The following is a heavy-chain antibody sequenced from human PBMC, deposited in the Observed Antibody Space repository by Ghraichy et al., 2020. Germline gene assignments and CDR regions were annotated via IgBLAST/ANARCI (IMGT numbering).Heavy chain of an antibody. V-gene: IGHV3-15*01. Sequence: GESLNISCAASGFSFNNAYMSWVRQAPGKGLEWVGRVKSKIDGGTTDYAESVRGRFFISRDDSKNTLYLQMNSLKSEDTAVYFCSTDVNYYDISGYFHFDYWGQGMRVTVSS. CDR3: STDVNYYDISGYFHFDY. J-gene: IGHJ4*02. CDR1: GFSFNNAY. CDR2: VKSKIDGGTT. D-gene: IGHD3-22*01.